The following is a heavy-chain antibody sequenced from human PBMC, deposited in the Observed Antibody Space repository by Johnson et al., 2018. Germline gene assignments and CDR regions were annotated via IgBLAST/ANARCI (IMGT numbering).Heavy chain of an antibody. CDR2: TNNSGSS. V-gene: IGHV4-34*01. CDR1: GGSFSGYY. CDR3: ARVDYSGADYYAFDS. J-gene: IGHJ3*02. D-gene: IGHD1-26*01. Sequence: QVQLQQWGAGLVKPSETLSLTCAVYGGSFSGYYWSWIRQPPGKGLEWIGETNNSGSSNYNPSIKSRVTISVDTSKKQFSRTLGSVTAADSSIYYCARVDYSGADYYAFDSWGQGTMVTVSS.